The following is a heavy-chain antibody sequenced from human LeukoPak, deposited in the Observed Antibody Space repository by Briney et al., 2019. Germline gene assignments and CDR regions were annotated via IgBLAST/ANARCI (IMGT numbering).Heavy chain of an antibody. Sequence: SETLSLTCAVSGASISSASDYWGWIRQPPGKGLEWLGSIYYGGSTYDNPSLRSRVTISVDTSKNQFSLKLTSVTAADTAVYYCARHPCSGGSCPNPFDPWGQGTLVTVSS. V-gene: IGHV4-39*01. CDR1: GASISSASDY. D-gene: IGHD2-15*01. CDR2: IYYGGST. CDR3: ARHPCSGGSCPNPFDP. J-gene: IGHJ5*02.